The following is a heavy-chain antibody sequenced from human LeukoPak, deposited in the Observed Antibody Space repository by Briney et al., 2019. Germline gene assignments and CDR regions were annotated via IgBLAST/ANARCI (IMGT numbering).Heavy chain of an antibody. J-gene: IGHJ4*02. V-gene: IGHV1-69*05. D-gene: IGHD2-15*01. Sequence: SVKVSCKASGYTFTGYYMHWVRQAPGQGLEWMGGIIPIFGTANYAQKFQGRVTITTDESTSTAYMELSSLRSEDTAVYYCARVRYCSGGSCYANHYPYYFDYWGQGTLVTVSS. CDR3: ARVRYCSGGSCYANHYPYYFDY. CDR2: IIPIFGTA. CDR1: GYTFTGYY.